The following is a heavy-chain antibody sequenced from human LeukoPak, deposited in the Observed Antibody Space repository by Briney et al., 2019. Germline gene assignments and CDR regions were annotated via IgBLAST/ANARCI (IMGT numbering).Heavy chain of an antibody. D-gene: IGHD2-21*01. CDR1: GFTFNNAW. Sequence: PGGSLRLSCAASGFTFNNAWMNWVRQPPGKGLEWVGRISSKTAGGTADYAAPVKGRFSISRDDSKSMMYLQMNSLKTEDTAVYYCITPLPYSAQGGQGTLVTVS. CDR2: ISSKTAGGTA. J-gene: IGHJ4*02. V-gene: IGHV3-15*07. CDR3: ITPLPYSAQ.